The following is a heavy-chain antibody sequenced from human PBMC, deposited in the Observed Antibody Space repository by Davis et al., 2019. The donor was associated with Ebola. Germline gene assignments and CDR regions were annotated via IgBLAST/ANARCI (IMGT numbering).Heavy chain of an antibody. Sequence: GESLKISCAASGFTFSSYAMSWVRQAPGKGLEWVSAISGSGGSTYYADSVKGRFTISRDNSKNTLYLQMNSLRAEDTAVYYCAKDSVRGFDYWGQGTLVTVSS. D-gene: IGHD3-10*01. CDR2: ISGSGGST. CDR1: GFTFSSYA. J-gene: IGHJ4*02. V-gene: IGHV3-23*01. CDR3: AKDSVRGFDY.